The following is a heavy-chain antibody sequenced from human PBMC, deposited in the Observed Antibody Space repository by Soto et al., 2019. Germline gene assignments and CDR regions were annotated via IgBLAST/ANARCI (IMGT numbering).Heavy chain of an antibody. J-gene: IGHJ4*02. V-gene: IGHV4-31*03. CDR1: GGSISSGGYY. CDR2: IYYSGST. CDR3: ARNSVVVVTAIDY. Sequence: QVQLQESGPGLVKPSQTLSLTCTVSGGSISSGGYYWSWIRQHPGKGLEWIGYIYYSGSTYYNPSLKSRVTISLDTSKNQFSLKLSSVTAADTAVYYCARNSVVVVTAIDYWGQGTLVTVSS. D-gene: IGHD2-21*02.